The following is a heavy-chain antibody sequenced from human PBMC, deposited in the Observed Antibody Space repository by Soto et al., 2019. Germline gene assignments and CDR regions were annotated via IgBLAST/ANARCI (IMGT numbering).Heavy chain of an antibody. CDR1: GDSISSTHW. V-gene: IGHV4-4*02. D-gene: IGHD2-21*01. CDR2: VYHTGST. CDR3: ATLPPRIVVTILPIPS. Sequence: QVQLRQSGPRLARPSGTLSLTCVVSGDSISSTHWWTWVRQTPGTGLEWIGEVYHTGSTKYNPSLKNRVTISLDKSNNQSSLNLKSLPAAATAVYYCATLPPRIVVTILPIPSWGQGTQVTVSS. J-gene: IGHJ4*02.